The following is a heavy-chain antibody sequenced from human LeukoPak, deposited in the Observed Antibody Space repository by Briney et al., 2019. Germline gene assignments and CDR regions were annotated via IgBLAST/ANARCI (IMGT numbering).Heavy chain of an antibody. J-gene: IGHJ4*02. D-gene: IGHD6-6*01. CDR3: ARGGQYSSSSGY. CDR1: GFTFSSYA. V-gene: IGHV3-30*04. Sequence: GRSLRLSCAASGFTFSSYAMHWVRQAPGKGLEWVAVISYDGSNKYYADSVKGRFTISRDNSKNTLYLQMNSLRAEDTAVYYCARGGQYSSSSGYWGQGTLVTVSS. CDR2: ISYDGSNK.